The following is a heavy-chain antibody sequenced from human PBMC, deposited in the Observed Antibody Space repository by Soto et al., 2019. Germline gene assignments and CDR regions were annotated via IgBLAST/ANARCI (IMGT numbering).Heavy chain of an antibody. CDR1: GVSFRSYW. Sequence: EVQLVESGGGLVQPGGSLRLSCAASGVSFRSYWMHWVRQAPGEGLVWVSRINSDGSSTTYADSVKGRLTISRDNAKNTLYLKINSLRAEATAVYYCARDSGYDDGAFDIWGQGTMVTVSS. CDR3: ARDSGYDDGAFDI. V-gene: IGHV3-74*03. J-gene: IGHJ3*02. D-gene: IGHD5-12*01. CDR2: INSDGSST.